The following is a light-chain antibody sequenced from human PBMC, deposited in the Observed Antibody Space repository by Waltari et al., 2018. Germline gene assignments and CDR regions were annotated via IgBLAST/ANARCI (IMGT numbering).Light chain of an antibody. V-gene: IGKV1-5*03. CDR3: QQCNSYLLT. J-gene: IGKJ4*01. CDR1: QSIGSS. Sequence: DIQMTQSPSTLSASVGDRVTIPCRASQSIGSSVAWYQQKPGKAPKVVIYEASSLESGVPSRFSGSGSGTEFTLTISSLQPDDFATYYCQQCNSYLLTFGGGTKVEIK. CDR2: EAS.